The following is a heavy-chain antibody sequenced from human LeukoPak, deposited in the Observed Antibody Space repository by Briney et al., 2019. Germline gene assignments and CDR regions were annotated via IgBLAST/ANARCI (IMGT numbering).Heavy chain of an antibody. Sequence: PSETLSLTCTVSGGSISSSSAYWGWIRQPPGKGLEWIGSIYYSKNTYYNPSLRSRVTISADTSKNQFSLTLGSVSATDTAVYYCVSPRGFSYGYFDYWGQGTLVTVSS. CDR3: VSPRGFSYGYFDY. CDR2: IYYSKNT. D-gene: IGHD5-18*01. J-gene: IGHJ4*02. V-gene: IGHV4-39*01. CDR1: GGSISSSSAY.